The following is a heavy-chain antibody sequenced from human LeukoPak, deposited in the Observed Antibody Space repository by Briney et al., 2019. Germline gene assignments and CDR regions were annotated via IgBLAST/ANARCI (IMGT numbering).Heavy chain of an antibody. Sequence: PSETLSLTCTVSGGSISSSSAYWGWIRQPPGKGLEWIGSIYYSKNTYYNPSLRSRVTISADTSKNQFSLTLGSVSATDTAVYYCVSPRGFSYGYFDYWGQGTLVTVSS. CDR3: VSPRGFSYGYFDY. CDR2: IYYSKNT. D-gene: IGHD5-18*01. J-gene: IGHJ4*02. V-gene: IGHV4-39*01. CDR1: GGSISSSSAY.